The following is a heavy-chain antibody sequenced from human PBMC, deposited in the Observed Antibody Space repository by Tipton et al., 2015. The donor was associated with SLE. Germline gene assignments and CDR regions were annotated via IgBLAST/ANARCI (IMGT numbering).Heavy chain of an antibody. V-gene: IGHV4-34*01. CDR1: GGSFSGYY. D-gene: IGHD7-27*01. J-gene: IGHJ4*02. CDR2: INHSGST. Sequence: TLSLTCAVYGGSFSGYYWSWIRQPPGKGLEWIGEINHSGSTNYNPSLMSRVTISLDTSKNQFSPKLSSVTAADTAVYYCARVRLTGDSLGFDYWGQGTLVTVSS. CDR3: ARVRLTGDSLGFDY.